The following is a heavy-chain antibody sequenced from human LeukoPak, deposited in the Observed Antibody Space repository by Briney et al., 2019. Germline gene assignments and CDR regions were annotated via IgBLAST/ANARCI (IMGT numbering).Heavy chain of an antibody. D-gene: IGHD6-13*01. V-gene: IGHV3-53*01. CDR3: ARGPRYSFY. CDR2: IYIDGTT. J-gene: IGHJ4*02. Sequence: GGSLRLSCAGSGFIVSHNYMTWVRQAPGKGLEWISVIYIDGTTYYADSVKGRFTISRDQANNTLYLQMNTLRDEDTAVYYCARGPRYSFYSGQGTLVSVSS. CDR1: GFIVSHNY.